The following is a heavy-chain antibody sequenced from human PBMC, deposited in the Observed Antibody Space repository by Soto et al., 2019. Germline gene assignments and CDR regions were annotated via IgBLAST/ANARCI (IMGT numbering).Heavy chain of an antibody. D-gene: IGHD3-3*01. CDR1: GGSVNGYY. V-gene: IGHV4-34*01. Sequence: SETLSLTCAIYGGSVNGYYWNWIRQPPGKGLEWIREINHTGGTHYNPSLKSRVTMSVDTSKNQFSLRLSSVTAADTAIYYCATRITVFGLLIPPFDPWGQGTQVTVSS. CDR3: ATRITVFGLLIPPFDP. J-gene: IGHJ5*02. CDR2: INHTGGT.